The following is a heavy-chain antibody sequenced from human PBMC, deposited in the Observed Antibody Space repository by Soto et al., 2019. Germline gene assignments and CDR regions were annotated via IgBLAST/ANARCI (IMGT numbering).Heavy chain of an antibody. D-gene: IGHD2-21*01. CDR1: GYTFTNYA. CDR2: INSNSGYT. Sequence: QVQLVQSGAEVRKPGASVKVSCKASGYTFTNYAVHWVRQAPGQRLECMGWINSNSGYTEYSQQFQDRVTITRDTSASTVYMELHSLRFEDTAVYYCARDRVARRFDYWGQGTLVTVSS. J-gene: IGHJ4*02. V-gene: IGHV1-3*04. CDR3: ARDRVARRFDY.